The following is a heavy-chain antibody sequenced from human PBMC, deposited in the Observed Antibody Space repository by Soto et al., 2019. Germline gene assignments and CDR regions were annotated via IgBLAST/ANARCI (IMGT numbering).Heavy chain of an antibody. CDR2: INHSGST. D-gene: IGHD5-12*01. CDR1: GGSFSGYY. CDR3: SGSGWLQLRPFDY. Sequence: QVQLQQWGAGLLKPSETLSLTCAVYGGSFSGYYWSWIRQPPGKGLEWIGEINHSGSTNYNPSLKSRVPQSINTAKNQFSLKLSSVTAADTAVYYCSGSGWLQLRPFDYWGQGTLVTVSS. J-gene: IGHJ4*02. V-gene: IGHV4-34*01.